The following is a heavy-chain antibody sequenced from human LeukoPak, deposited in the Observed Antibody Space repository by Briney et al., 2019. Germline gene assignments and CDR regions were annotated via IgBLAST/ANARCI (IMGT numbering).Heavy chain of an antibody. V-gene: IGHV4-59*01. J-gene: IGHJ1*01. Sequence: SETLSLTCTVSGGSISSYYWSWIRQPPGKGLEWIGYIYYSGSTNYNPSLKSRVTISVDTSKNQFSLKLSSVTAADTAVYYCARDRNGYNPSYFQHWGQGTLVTVSS. CDR3: ARDRNGYNPSYFQH. D-gene: IGHD5-24*01. CDR1: GGSISSYY. CDR2: IYYSGST.